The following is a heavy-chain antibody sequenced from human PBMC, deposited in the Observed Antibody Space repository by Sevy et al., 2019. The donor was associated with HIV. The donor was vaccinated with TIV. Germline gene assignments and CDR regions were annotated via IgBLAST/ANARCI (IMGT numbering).Heavy chain of an antibody. CDR3: AKERGVPTVGYFDY. D-gene: IGHD1-26*01. J-gene: IGHJ4*02. Sequence: GGSLRLSCAASGFTFSSYGMHWVRQAPGKGLEWVAVISYDGSNKYYADSVKGRFTISRDNYKNTLYLQMNSLRAEDTAVYYCAKERGVPTVGYFDYWGQGTLVTVSS. CDR1: GFTFSSYG. CDR2: ISYDGSNK. V-gene: IGHV3-30*18.